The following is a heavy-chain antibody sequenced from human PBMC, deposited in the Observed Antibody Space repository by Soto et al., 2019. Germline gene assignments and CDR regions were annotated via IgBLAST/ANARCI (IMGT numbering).Heavy chain of an antibody. CDR2: IYYSGST. CDR1: GGSINTYY. Sequence: SETLSLTCTVSGGSINTYYWSWIRQPPGKAPEWIGYIYYSGSTNYNPSLMSRVTISVDTSKSHFSLKLSSVTAADTAVYYCARGRHWLDYWGQGTLVTVSS. D-gene: IGHD6-19*01. J-gene: IGHJ4*02. CDR3: ARGRHWLDY. V-gene: IGHV4-59*01.